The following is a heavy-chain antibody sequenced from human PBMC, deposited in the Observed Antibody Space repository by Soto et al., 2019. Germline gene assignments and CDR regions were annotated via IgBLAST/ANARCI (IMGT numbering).Heavy chain of an antibody. J-gene: IGHJ4*02. CDR1: GGSVSSNIYS. CDR2: IYYSGST. Sequence: KTSETLSLSCSVSGGSVSSNIYSWTWIRQHPGKGPEWIGHIYYSGSTYYNPSLKSRVTISLDMSKNQFSLKLTSVSAADTAVYYCARGYDYDSGGYLFDYWGQGTLVTV. D-gene: IGHD3-22*01. V-gene: IGHV4-31*03. CDR3: ARGYDYDSGGYLFDY.